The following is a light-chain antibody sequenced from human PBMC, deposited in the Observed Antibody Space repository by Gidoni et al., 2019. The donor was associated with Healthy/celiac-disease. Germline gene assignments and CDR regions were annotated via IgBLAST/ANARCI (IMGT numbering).Light chain of an antibody. Sequence: QPALTQPASVSASPGQSSIRACTGTSRDVGGYNYVSWYQQHPGKAPKLMIYDVSHRPSGVSNRFSGSKSGNTASLTISGLQAEDEADYYCSSDTSSSTLVVFGGGTKLTVL. CDR1: SRDVGGYNY. CDR3: SSDTSSSTLVV. J-gene: IGLJ2*01. CDR2: DVS. V-gene: IGLV2-14*03.